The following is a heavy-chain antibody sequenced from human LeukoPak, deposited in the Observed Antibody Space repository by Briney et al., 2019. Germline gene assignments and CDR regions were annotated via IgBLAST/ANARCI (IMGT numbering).Heavy chain of an antibody. CDR2: IRSKANSYAT. J-gene: IGHJ4*02. CDR1: GFTFSGSA. Sequence: GGSLRLSCAASGFTFSGSAMHWVRQASGKGLEWVGRIRSKANSYATAYAASVKGRFTISRDDSKSIAYLQMNSLKTEDTAVYYCTRDLCGGDCYGFDYWGQGTLVTVSS. D-gene: IGHD2-21*02. CDR3: TRDLCGGDCYGFDY. V-gene: IGHV3-73*01.